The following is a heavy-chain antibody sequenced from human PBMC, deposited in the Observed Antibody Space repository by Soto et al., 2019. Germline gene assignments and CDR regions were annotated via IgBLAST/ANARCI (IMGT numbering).Heavy chain of an antibody. CDR2: ISGSGAST. CDR3: ANEYCASTSCNFDH. D-gene: IGHD2-2*01. Sequence: VQLLESGGGLVQPGGSLRLSCAASGFTFSNYAMSWVRQAPGKGLEWVSAISGSGASTYYADSVKGRFTISRDNSKNTLYLQMTSLRAEDTAVYYCANEYCASTSCNFDHWGQATLVTVSS. J-gene: IGHJ4*02. V-gene: IGHV3-23*01. CDR1: GFTFSNYA.